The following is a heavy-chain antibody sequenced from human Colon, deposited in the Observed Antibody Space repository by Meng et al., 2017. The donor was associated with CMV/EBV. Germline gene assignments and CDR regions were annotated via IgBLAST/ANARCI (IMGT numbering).Heavy chain of an antibody. Sequence: GESLKISCAASGFTLHSYTMNWVRQAPGKGLEWVSSISDSTSYINYADSVKGRFTISRDNAKNSLYLEMTSLRAEDTAVYYCAKVYSSGWDDGMDVWGQGTTVTVSS. J-gene: IGHJ6*02. V-gene: IGHV3-21*01. D-gene: IGHD6-19*01. CDR1: GFTLHSYT. CDR2: ISDSTSYI. CDR3: AKVYSSGWDDGMDV.